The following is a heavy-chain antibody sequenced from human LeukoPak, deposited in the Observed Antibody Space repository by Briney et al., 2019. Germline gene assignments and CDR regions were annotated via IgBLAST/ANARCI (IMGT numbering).Heavy chain of an antibody. CDR1: GFTFDDYA. V-gene: IGHV3-9*01. D-gene: IGHD1-26*01. CDR2: ISWNSGSI. Sequence: GGSLRLSCAASGFTFDDYAMHWVRQAPGKGLEWVSGISWNSGSIGYADSVKGRFTISRDNAKNSLYLQMNSLRAEDTALYYCAKDVSSGSYLGSVDYWGQGTLVTVSS. J-gene: IGHJ4*02. CDR3: AKDVSSGSYLGSVDY.